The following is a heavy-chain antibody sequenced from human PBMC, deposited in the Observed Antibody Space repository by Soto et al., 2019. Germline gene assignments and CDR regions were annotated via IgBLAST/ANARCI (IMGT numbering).Heavy chain of an antibody. CDR1: GFMFNVYR. V-gene: IGHV3-21*01. J-gene: IGHJ4*02. CDR3: ARIVGARGSASDF. Sequence: EVNLVESGGGLVKPGGSLRLSCAGSGFMFNVYRMTWVRQAPGKGLEWVSRISSDSSQIFYADSVKGRFTISRENAKNALHLHMDSLRPEDTAVYYCARIVGARGSASDFWGQGTLVTVSP. D-gene: IGHD3-10*01. CDR2: ISSDSSQI.